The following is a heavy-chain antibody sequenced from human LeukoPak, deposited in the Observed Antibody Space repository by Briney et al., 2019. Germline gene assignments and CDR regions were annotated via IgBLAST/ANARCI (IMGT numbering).Heavy chain of an antibody. V-gene: IGHV1-18*01. D-gene: IGHD3-10*01. Sequence: ASVKVSCKTSGYTFTNFGINWVRQAPGQGLEWMGRISPFNGNTDYAQNFQGRVTMTTDTSTSTAYMELRSLRSGDTAVYYCVRPLSFGVSPLGIWGQGTPVIVSS. J-gene: IGHJ4*02. CDR3: VRPLSFGVSPLGI. CDR1: GYTFTNFG. CDR2: ISPFNGNT.